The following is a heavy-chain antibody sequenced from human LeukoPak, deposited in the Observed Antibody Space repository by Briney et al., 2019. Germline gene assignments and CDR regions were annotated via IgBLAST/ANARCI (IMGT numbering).Heavy chain of an antibody. CDR3: ARWGPRITYSSGWYWYFDL. J-gene: IGHJ2*01. Sequence: GASVKVSCKASGYTFTGYYMHWVRQAPGQGLEWMGWINPNSGGTNYAQKSQGRVTMTRDTSISTAYMELSRLRSDDTAVYYCARWGPRITYSSGWYWYFDLWGRGTRVTVSS. D-gene: IGHD6-19*01. V-gene: IGHV1-2*02. CDR2: INPNSGGT. CDR1: GYTFTGYY.